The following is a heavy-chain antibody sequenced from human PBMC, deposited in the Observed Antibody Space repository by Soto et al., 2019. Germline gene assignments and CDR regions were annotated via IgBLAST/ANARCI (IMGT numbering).Heavy chain of an antibody. CDR3: AKDMAGTTGGFDI. D-gene: IGHD1-1*01. J-gene: IGHJ3*02. V-gene: IGHV3-9*01. Sequence: VQLVESGGGLVQPGRSLRLSCAASRFTFGDYGMHWVRQAPGKGLEWVSGISWNGGNIGYADSVKGRFTISRDNAKNSLYLQMNSLRPEDTALYYCAKDMAGTTGGFDIWGQGTMVTVSS. CDR1: RFTFGDYG. CDR2: ISWNGGNI.